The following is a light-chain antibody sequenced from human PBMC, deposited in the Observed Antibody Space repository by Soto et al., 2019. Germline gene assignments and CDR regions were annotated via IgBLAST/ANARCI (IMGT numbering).Light chain of an antibody. Sequence: QSALTQPPSASGSPGQSVTISCTGTSNDVGGYNYVSWYQQHPGKAPKLMIYEVTKRPSGVPDRLFGTKSGNTASLTVSGLPAEDEADYYCSSYAGSANYVVFGGGTKLTVL. CDR2: EVT. J-gene: IGLJ2*01. CDR3: SSYAGSANYVV. CDR1: SNDVGGYNY. V-gene: IGLV2-8*01.